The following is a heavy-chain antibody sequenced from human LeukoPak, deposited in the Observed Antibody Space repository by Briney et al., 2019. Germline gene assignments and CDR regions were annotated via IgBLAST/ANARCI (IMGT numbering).Heavy chain of an antibody. D-gene: IGHD3-3*01. CDR1: GGTFSSYA. V-gene: IGHV1-69*13. Sequence: SVKVSCNASGGTFSSYAISWVRQAPGQGLEWMGGIIPIFGTANYAQKFQGRVTITADESTSTAYMELSSLRSEDTAVYYCARAAYPRPIYYFDYWGQGTLVTVSS. CDR2: IIPIFGTA. CDR3: ARAAYPRPIYYFDY. J-gene: IGHJ4*02.